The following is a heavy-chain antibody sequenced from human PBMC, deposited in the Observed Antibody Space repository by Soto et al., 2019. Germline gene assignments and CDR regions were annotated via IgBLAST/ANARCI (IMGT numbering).Heavy chain of an antibody. V-gene: IGHV3-30*18. CDR1: GFTFSNYG. J-gene: IGHJ4*02. Sequence: QVQLVESGGGVVQPGRSLRLSCVASGFTFSNYGMHWFRQAPGKGLEWVAIISYDGSNTYYADSVKGRFTISRDNSKNTLYLQMNSLRAEDTSVYYCAKEGGLSGSYYISSSYYFDYWGQGTLVTVSS. CDR3: AKEGGLSGSYYISSSYYFDY. D-gene: IGHD1-26*01. CDR2: ISYDGSNT.